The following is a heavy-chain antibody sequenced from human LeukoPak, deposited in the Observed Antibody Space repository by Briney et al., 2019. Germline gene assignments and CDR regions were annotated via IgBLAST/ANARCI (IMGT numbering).Heavy chain of an antibody. CDR3: ARDAGGGPFFDC. D-gene: IGHD2-15*01. J-gene: IGHJ4*02. CDR1: GGSISGRY. Sequence: PSETLSLTCTVSGGSISGRYWGWIRQPPGKGLEWVGYINYRGSTDYNPSLKSRVTISLDTSKNQFSLKLSSVTAADTAVYYCARDAGGGPFFDCWGQGTLVTVSS. V-gene: IGHV4-59*11. CDR2: INYRGST.